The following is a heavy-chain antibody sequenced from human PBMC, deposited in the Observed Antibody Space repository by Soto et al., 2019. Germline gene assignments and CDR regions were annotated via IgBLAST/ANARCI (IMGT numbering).Heavy chain of an antibody. V-gene: IGHV1-69*13. CDR3: VKGVGATRDYYYGMDV. J-gene: IGHJ6*02. CDR1: GGTFSSYA. CDR2: IIPIFGTA. Sequence: GASVKVSCKASGGTFSSYAISWVRQAPGQGLEWMGGIIPIFGTANYAQKFQGRVTITADESTSTAYMELSSLRSEDTAVYYCVKGVGATRDYYYGMDVWGQGTTVTVSS. D-gene: IGHD1-26*01.